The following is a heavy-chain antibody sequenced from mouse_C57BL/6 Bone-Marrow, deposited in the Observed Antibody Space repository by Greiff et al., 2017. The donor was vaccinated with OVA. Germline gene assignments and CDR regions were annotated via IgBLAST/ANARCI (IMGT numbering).Heavy chain of an antibody. Sequence: EVQGVESGAGLVKPGGSLKLSCAASGFTFSSYAMSWVRQTPEKRLEWVAYISSGGDYIYYADTVKGRFTISRDNARNTLYLQMSSLKSEDTAMYYCTRDPRYFDVWGTGTTVTVSS. V-gene: IGHV5-9-1*02. J-gene: IGHJ1*03. CDR1: GFTFSSYA. CDR3: TRDPRYFDV. CDR2: ISSGGDYI.